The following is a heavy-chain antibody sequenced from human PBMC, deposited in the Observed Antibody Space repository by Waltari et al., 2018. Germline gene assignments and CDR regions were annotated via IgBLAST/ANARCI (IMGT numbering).Heavy chain of an antibody. CDR2: IRSKAYGGTT. V-gene: IGHV3-49*04. D-gene: IGHD2-21*01. Sequence: EVQLVESGGGLVQPGRSLRLSCTASGFTFGDYAMSWVRQAPGKGREWVGFIRSKAYGGTTEYAASVKGRFTISADKSISTAYLQWSSLKASDTAMYYCAYRVMDAFDIWGQGTMVTVSS. CDR3: AYRVMDAFDI. J-gene: IGHJ3*02. CDR1: GFTFGDYA.